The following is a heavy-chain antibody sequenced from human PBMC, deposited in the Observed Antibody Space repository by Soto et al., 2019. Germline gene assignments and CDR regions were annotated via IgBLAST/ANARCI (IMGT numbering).Heavy chain of an antibody. V-gene: IGHV4-61*08. D-gene: IGHD6-19*01. CDR1: GNSMNNGDYF. Sequence: SETLSLTCSVSGNSMNNGDYFWTWIRQTPGKGLQWIGYIYYSGSTNYNPSLKSRVTISVDTSKNQFSLKLSSVTAADTAVYYCATGIAVAGTLDYFDYWGQGTLVTVSS. J-gene: IGHJ4*02. CDR2: IYYSGST. CDR3: ATGIAVAGTLDYFDY.